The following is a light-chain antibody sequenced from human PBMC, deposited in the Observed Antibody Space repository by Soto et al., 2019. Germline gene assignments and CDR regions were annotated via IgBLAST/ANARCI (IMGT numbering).Light chain of an antibody. V-gene: IGKV1D-13*01. J-gene: IGKJ4*01. CDR3: QQFNNYPLT. CDR2: DAS. CDR1: QGISSA. Sequence: AIQLTQSPSSLSASVGDRGTITCRASQGISSALAWYQQKPGKAPKLLIYDASSLESGVPSRFSGSRSGTHFPLTISSLQPEDFATYYCQQFNNYPLTFGGGTKVDIK.